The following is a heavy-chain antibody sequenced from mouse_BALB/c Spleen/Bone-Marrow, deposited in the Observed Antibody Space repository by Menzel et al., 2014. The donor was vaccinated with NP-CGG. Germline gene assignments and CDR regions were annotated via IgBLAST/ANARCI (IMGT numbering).Heavy chain of an antibody. CDR3: ARRGYAMDY. V-gene: IGHV1-7*01. J-gene: IGHJ4*01. Sequence: VQGVESGAELAKPGASVKMSCKASGYTFTIYWMHWVKQRPGQGLEWIGYINPSTGYTEYNQKFKDKATLTADKSSSTAYMQLSSLTSEDSAVYYCARRGYAMDYWGQGTSVTVSS. CDR2: INPSTGYT. CDR1: GYTFTIYW.